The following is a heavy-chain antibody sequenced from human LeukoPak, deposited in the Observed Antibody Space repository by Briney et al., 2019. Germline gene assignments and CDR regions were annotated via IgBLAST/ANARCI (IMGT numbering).Heavy chain of an antibody. Sequence: PGGSLRLSCAASGFTFTSYSMNWVRQAPGKGLEWVSYISSSSSIIYYADSVKGRFTISRDNVKNSLYLQMNSLRAEDTAVYYCARVLNYYDSSGYYFSYWGQGTLVTVSS. CDR1: GFTFTSYS. CDR3: ARVLNYYDSSGYYFSY. V-gene: IGHV3-48*01. D-gene: IGHD3-22*01. CDR2: ISSSSSII. J-gene: IGHJ4*02.